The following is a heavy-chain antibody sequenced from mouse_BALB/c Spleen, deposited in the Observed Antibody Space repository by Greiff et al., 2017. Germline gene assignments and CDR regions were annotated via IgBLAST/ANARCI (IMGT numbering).Heavy chain of an antibody. CDR3: AREGGYWYFDV. CDR2: INSNGGST. V-gene: IGHV5-6-3*01. J-gene: IGHJ1*01. Sequence: EVKLMESGGGLVQPGGSLKLSCAASGFTFSSYGMSWVRQTPDKRLELVATINSNGGSTYYPDSVKGRFTISRDNAKNTLYLQMSSLKSEDTAMYYCAREGGYWYFDVWGAGTTVTVSS. D-gene: IGHD1-1*02. CDR1: GFTFSSYG.